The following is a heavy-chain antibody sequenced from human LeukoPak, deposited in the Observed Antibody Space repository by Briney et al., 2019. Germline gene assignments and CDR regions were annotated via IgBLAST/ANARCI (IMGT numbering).Heavy chain of an antibody. CDR2: ISAYNGNT. Sequence: ASVKVSCKASGYTSTSYGISWVRQAPGQGLEWMGWISAYNGNTNYAQKLQGRVTMTTDTSTSTAYMELRSLRSDDTAVYYCARDLTHYYGSGSYPAPVDYWGQGTLVTVSS. CDR1: GYTSTSYG. J-gene: IGHJ4*02. V-gene: IGHV1-18*01. D-gene: IGHD3-10*01. CDR3: ARDLTHYYGSGSYPAPVDY.